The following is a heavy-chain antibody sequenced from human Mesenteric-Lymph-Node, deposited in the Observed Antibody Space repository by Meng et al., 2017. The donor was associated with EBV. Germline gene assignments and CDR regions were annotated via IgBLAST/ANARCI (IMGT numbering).Heavy chain of an antibody. J-gene: IGHJ4*02. Sequence: LQLQESGSGLVKPSTTLSLTCTVCGGSVNSGGYSWSWIRQSPEKGLEWIGYVHHSGLTYYNPSLETRVIISLERSKNQFSLKLTSVTAADTAVYYCAGGDYVNQFNYWGQGTLVTVSS. CDR1: GGSVNSGGYS. CDR3: AGGDYVNQFNY. V-gene: IGHV4-30-2*06. D-gene: IGHD4-17*01. CDR2: VHHSGLT.